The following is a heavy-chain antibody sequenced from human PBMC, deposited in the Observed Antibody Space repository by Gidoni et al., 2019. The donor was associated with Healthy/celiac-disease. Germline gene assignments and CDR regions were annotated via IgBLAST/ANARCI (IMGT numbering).Heavy chain of an antibody. Sequence: QVQLVQSGAEVKKHGSSVKVSCTASGATFSSYAISWVRQAPGQGLEGMGGIIPSFGTANYAQKFQGRVTITADESTSTAYMELSSLRSEDTAVYYCARDSTRDAFDIWGQGTMVTVSS. CDR3: ARDSTRDAFDI. J-gene: IGHJ3*02. CDR2: IIPSFGTA. V-gene: IGHV1-69*01. D-gene: IGHD2-2*01. CDR1: GATFSSYA.